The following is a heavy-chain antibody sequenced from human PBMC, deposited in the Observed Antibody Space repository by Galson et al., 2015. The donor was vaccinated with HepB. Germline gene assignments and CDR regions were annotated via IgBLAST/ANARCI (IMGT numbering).Heavy chain of an antibody. V-gene: IGHV3-21*01. CDR1: GFTFSSYS. Sequence: SLRLSCAASGFTFSSYSMNWVRQAPGKGLEWVSSISSSSSYIYYADSVKGRFTISRDNAKNSLYLQMNSLRADDTAVYYCASPGVPDAFDIWGQGTMVTVSS. CDR3: ASPGVPDAFDI. D-gene: IGHD3-10*01. CDR2: ISSSSSYI. J-gene: IGHJ3*02.